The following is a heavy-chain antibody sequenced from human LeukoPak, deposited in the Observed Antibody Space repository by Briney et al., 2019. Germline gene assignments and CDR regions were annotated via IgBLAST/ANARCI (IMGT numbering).Heavy chain of an antibody. CDR2: IYWDDDK. Sequence: SGPTVVKPTQTLTVTCPFSGLSLRTSGVGVGWIRKPPGKALEWLALIYWDDDKRYSPSLKSRLTITKDTSKNQVVLTMTNMDPVDTATYYCAHSYYYGSGSNGAWGEYFESWGQGTLVTVSS. D-gene: IGHD3-10*01. CDR1: GLSLRTSGVG. V-gene: IGHV2-5*02. CDR3: AHSYYYGSGSNGAWGEYFES. J-gene: IGHJ4*02.